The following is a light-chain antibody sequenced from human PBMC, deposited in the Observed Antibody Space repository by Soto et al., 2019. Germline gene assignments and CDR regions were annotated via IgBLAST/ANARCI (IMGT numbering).Light chain of an antibody. CDR1: TNEFGNYNL. CDR3: CSYGGSSTFV. Sequence: QSALTHPASVSGSPGQSITISCTGTTNEFGNYNLVSWYQQHPDKAPKLIIYEGSRRPSGVSNRFSGSKLGYTASLTISGLQAEDEADYSCCSYGGSSTFVFGVGTKVTVL. J-gene: IGLJ3*02. CDR2: EGS. V-gene: IGLV2-23*03.